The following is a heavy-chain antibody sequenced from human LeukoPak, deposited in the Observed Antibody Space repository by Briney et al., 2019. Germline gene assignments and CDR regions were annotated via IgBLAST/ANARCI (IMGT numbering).Heavy chain of an antibody. J-gene: IGHJ4*02. V-gene: IGHV3-7*01. D-gene: IGHD2-2*02. CDR3: ARYTEYYFDY. Sequence: PGGSLRLSXAASGFTFSTYWMTWVRQAPGKGLEWVANMKRDGSEVYYANSVKGHFTISRDNAKNSLYLQMNSLRAEDTAVYYCARYTEYYFDYWGQGTLVTVSS. CDR2: MKRDGSEV. CDR1: GFTFSTYW.